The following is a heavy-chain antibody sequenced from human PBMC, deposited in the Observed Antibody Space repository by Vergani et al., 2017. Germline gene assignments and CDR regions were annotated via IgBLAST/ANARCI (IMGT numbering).Heavy chain of an antibody. V-gene: IGHV4-34*01. D-gene: IGHD6-19*01. CDR2: INHSGST. J-gene: IGHJ4*02. Sequence: QVQLQQWGAGLLKPSETLSLTCAVYGGSFSGYYWSLIRQPPGTGLEWIGEINHSGSTNYNPPLKSRVTISVDTSKNQFSLKLSSVTAADAAVYYCASGGRQWVGRTYFDYWGQGTLVTVSS. CDR3: ASGGRQWVGRTYFDY. CDR1: GGSFSGYY.